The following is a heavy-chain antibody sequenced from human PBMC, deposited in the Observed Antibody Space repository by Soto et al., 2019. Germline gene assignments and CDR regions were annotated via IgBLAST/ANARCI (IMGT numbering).Heavy chain of an antibody. CDR3: AKNGRAAAMYNWFDP. CDR1: GFTFSNYA. D-gene: IGHD6-13*01. CDR2: ISGSGGTT. V-gene: IGHV3-23*01. J-gene: IGHJ5*02. Sequence: EVQLLESGGGLVQPGGSLRLSCTGSGFTFSNYAMNWVRQAPGKGLECVSTISGSGGTTYYADSVKGRFTISRDNSKNTLYLQMSSLRAEDTAVYYCAKNGRAAAMYNWFDPWGQGTLVTVSS.